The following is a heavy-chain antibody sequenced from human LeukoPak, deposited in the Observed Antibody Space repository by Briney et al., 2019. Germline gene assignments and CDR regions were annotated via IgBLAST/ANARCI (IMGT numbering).Heavy chain of an antibody. CDR3: ARGLKSVAASFSFDY. CDR1: GDSISSGNYY. D-gene: IGHD6-19*01. CDR2: ISASGST. Sequence: SETLSLTCTVSGDSISSGNYYWNWIRQPAGKGLEWIGRISASGSTNFNPSLKSRVTMSVDTSKNQFSLKLSSVTATDTAVYYCARGLKSVAASFSFDYWGQGTLVTVSS. V-gene: IGHV4-61*02. J-gene: IGHJ4*02.